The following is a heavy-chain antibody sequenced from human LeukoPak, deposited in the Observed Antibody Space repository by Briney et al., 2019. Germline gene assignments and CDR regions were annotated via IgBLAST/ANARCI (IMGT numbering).Heavy chain of an antibody. CDR1: GGSISSNY. Sequence: SETLSLTCTVSGGSISSNYWSWIRQPPGKGLEWIGNIYYSGSSNYNPSVKSRVTISVVTSKNQFSLKLSSVTAADTAVYYCARARARYSGSYYGYYFDYWGQGTLVTVSS. D-gene: IGHD1-26*01. J-gene: IGHJ4*02. CDR2: IYYSGSS. CDR3: ARARARYSGSYYGYYFDY. V-gene: IGHV4-59*01.